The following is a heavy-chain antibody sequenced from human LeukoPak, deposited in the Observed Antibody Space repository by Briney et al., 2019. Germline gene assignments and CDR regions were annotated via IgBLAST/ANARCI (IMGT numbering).Heavy chain of an antibody. Sequence: SETLSLTCTVSGGSISSYYWSWIRQPPGKGLEWIGYIYYSGSTNYNPSLKSRVTISVDTSKNQFSLKLSSVTAADMAVYYCARVHYDILTGPDNYFDYWGQGTLVTVSS. CDR2: IYYSGST. J-gene: IGHJ4*02. CDR3: ARVHYDILTGPDNYFDY. CDR1: GGSISSYY. D-gene: IGHD3-9*01. V-gene: IGHV4-59*01.